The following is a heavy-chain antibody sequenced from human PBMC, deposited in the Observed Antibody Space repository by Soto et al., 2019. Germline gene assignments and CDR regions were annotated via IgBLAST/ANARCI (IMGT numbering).Heavy chain of an antibody. D-gene: IGHD6-6*01. Sequence: SQTLSLTCAISGASVSSNSAAWNWLRQSPSRGLEWLGRTYYRSKWYNDYAVSVKSRITINPDTSKNQISLQLNSVTPEDTAVYYCARVIASGIAARVYCYYGMDVWGQGTTVTVSS. CDR2: TYYRSKWYN. J-gene: IGHJ6*02. CDR3: ARVIASGIAARVYCYYGMDV. CDR1: GASVSSNSAA. V-gene: IGHV6-1*01.